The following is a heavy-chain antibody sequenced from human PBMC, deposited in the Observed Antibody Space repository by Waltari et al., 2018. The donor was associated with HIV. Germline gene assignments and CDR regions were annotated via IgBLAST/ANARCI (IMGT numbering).Heavy chain of an antibody. CDR2: IYYSGST. CDR1: SGSISRSSYY. V-gene: IGHV4-39*01. Sequence: QLQLQESGPGLVKPSETLSLTCTVSSGSISRSSYYWGWIRQPPGKGLEWIGSIYYSGSTYYNPSLKSRVTISVDTSKNQFSLKLSSVTAADTAVYYCARPSDSSALTPFDYWGQGTLVTVSS. J-gene: IGHJ4*02. CDR3: ARPSDSSALTPFDY. D-gene: IGHD3-22*01.